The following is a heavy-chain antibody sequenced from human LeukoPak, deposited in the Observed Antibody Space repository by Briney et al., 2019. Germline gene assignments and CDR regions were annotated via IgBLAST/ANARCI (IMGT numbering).Heavy chain of an antibody. CDR3: ARDFAVAYCGGDCYT. CDR1: GYTFTGYY. J-gene: IGHJ5*02. D-gene: IGHD2-21*02. CDR2: INPNSGGT. V-gene: IGHV1-2*02. Sequence: GASVKVSCKASGYTFTGYYMHWVRQAPGQGLEWMGWINPNSGGTNYAQKFQGRVTMTRDTSISTAYMELSRLRSDDTAVYYCARDFAVAYCGGDCYTWGQGTLVTVSS.